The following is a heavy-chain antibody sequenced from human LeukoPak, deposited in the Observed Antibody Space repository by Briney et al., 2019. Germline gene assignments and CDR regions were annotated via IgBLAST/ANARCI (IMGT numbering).Heavy chain of an antibody. CDR2: ISSSGSTI. J-gene: IGHJ6*04. D-gene: IGHD3-10*02. V-gene: IGHV3-48*03. CDR3: AELGITMIGGV. CDR1: GFTFSSYE. Sequence: GGSLRLSCAASGFTFSSYEMNWVRQAPGKGLEWASYISSSGSTIYYADSVKGRFTISRDNAKNSLYLQMNSLRAVDTAVYYCAELGITMIGGVWGKGTTVTISS.